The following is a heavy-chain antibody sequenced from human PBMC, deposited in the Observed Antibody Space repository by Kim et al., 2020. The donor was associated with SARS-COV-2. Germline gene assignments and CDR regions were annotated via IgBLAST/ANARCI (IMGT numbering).Heavy chain of an antibody. V-gene: IGHV3-13*01. D-gene: IGHD3-10*01. J-gene: IGHJ6*02. CDR3: ARGGYYYGSGGLGMDV. CDR2: IGTAGDT. CDR1: GFTFSSYD. Sequence: GGSLRLSCAASGFTFSSYDMHWVRQATGKGLEWVSAIGTAGDTYYPGSVKGRFTISRENAKNSLYLQMNSLRAGDTAVYYCARGGYYYGSGGLGMDVWGQGTTVTVSS.